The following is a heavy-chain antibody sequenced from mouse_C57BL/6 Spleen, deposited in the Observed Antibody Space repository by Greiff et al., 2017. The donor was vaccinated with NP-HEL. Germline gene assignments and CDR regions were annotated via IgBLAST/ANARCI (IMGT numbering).Heavy chain of an antibody. CDR2: ISSGSSTI. CDR3: ASGGSHYYAMDY. Sequence: EVHLVESGGGLVKPGGSLKLSCAASGFTFSDYGMHWVRQAPEKGLEWVAYISSGSSTIYYADTVKGRFTISRDNAKNTLFLQMTSLRSEDTAMYYCASGGSHYYAMDYWGQGTSVTVSS. V-gene: IGHV5-17*01. CDR1: GFTFSDYG. J-gene: IGHJ4*01.